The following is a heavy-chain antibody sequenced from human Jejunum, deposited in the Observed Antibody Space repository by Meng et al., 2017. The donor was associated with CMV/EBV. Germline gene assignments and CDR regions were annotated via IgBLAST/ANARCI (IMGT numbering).Heavy chain of an antibody. CDR1: RYTFTGYH. CDR3: ARSYLGY. J-gene: IGHJ4*02. D-gene: IGHD2-21*01. Sequence: VSCKAPRYTFTGYHMHWVRQAPGQGPEWMGWINPNSGDTNYAHKFQGRVTMARDTSITTAYMELSGLRSDDTAIYYCARSYLGYWGQGTLVTVSS. V-gene: IGHV1-2*02. CDR2: INPNSGDT.